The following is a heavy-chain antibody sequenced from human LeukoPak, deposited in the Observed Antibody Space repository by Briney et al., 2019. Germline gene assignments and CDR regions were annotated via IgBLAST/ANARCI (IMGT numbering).Heavy chain of an antibody. D-gene: IGHD6-19*01. V-gene: IGHV4-4*07. J-gene: IGHJ4*02. Sequence: PSETLSLTCTVSGDSISNYYWNWIRQPAGEGLEGIGRIYSSGSTNYNPSLTSRITMSVDMSKNQVSLKMTSVTASDTAVYYCARDTSYSRRWLDSWGQGTLVTVSS. CDR1: GDSISNYY. CDR3: ARDTSYSRRWLDS. CDR2: IYSSGST.